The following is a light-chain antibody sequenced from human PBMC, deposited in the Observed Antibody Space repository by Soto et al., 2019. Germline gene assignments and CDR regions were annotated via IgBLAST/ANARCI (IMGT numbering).Light chain of an antibody. Sequence: QSVLTQSSSASASLGSSVKLTCTLSSGHSSYIIAWHQQQPGKAPRYLMKLEGSGSYNKGSGVPDRFSGSSSGADRYLTISNRQSEDESDYYCENWDSHVVFGGGTQLTVL. CDR3: ENWDSHVV. J-gene: IGLJ2*01. CDR2: LEGSGSY. V-gene: IGLV4-60*03. CDR1: SGHSSYI.